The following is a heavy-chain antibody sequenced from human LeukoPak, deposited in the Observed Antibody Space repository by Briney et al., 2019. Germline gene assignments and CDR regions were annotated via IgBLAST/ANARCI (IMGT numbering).Heavy chain of an antibody. CDR3: ARDRVLHYFDY. CDR1: GFNVSNNY. CDR2: IFSSGPT. J-gene: IGHJ4*02. D-gene: IGHD3-16*01. V-gene: IGHV3-53*01. Sequence: PGGSLRLSCAASGFNVSNNYMNWVRQAPGKGLEGVSVIFSSGPTYYADSVKGRFTISRDNSKNTLYLQMTSLRADDTAVYYCARDRVLHYFDYWGQGALVTVSS.